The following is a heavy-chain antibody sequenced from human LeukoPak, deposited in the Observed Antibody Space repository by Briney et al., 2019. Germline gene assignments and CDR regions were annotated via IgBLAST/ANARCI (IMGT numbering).Heavy chain of an antibody. V-gene: IGHV3-30-3*02. CDR3: ANTRLRYFDWLSPDY. J-gene: IGHJ4*02. D-gene: IGHD3-9*01. CDR1: EFTFSTYA. CDR2: ISYDGSNK. Sequence: PGGSLRLSCAASEFTFSTYAMHWVRQAPGKGLEWVAVISYDGSNKYYADSVKGRFTISRDNSKNTLYLQMNSLRAEDTAVYYCANTRLRYFDWLSPDYWGQGTLVTVSS.